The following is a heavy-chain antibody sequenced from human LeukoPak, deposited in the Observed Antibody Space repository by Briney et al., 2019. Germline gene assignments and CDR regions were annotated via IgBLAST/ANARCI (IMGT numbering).Heavy chain of an antibody. CDR2: ISYDGSNK. Sequence: GGSLRLSCAASGFTFSSYAMHWVRQAPGKGLEWVAVISYDGSNKYYADSVKGRFTISRDNSKNTLYLQMNSLRAEDTAVYYCAKVGVPYGGNSAYFDYWGQGTLVTVSS. CDR3: AKVGVPYGGNSAYFDY. CDR1: GFTFSSYA. V-gene: IGHV3-30-3*01. D-gene: IGHD2-21*02. J-gene: IGHJ4*02.